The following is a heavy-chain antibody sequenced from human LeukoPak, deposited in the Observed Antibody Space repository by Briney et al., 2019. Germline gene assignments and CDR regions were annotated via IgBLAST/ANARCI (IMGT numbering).Heavy chain of an antibody. CDR2: IYTSGTT. CDR1: GGSISSYY. D-gene: IGHD3-22*01. J-gene: IGHJ4*02. CDR3: ARANYDGSDY. V-gene: IGHV4-4*07. Sequence: SETLSLTCTVSGGSISSYYWSWIRQPAGRGLEWIGRIYTSGTTNYNPSLKSRVTMSVDTSKNQFSLKMRSVTAADTAVYYCARANYDGSDYWGQGTLVTVSS.